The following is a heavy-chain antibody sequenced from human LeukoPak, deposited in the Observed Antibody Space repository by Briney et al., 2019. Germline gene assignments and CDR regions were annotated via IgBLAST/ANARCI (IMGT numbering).Heavy chain of an antibody. D-gene: IGHD5/OR15-5a*01. CDR1: GGSIITNY. CDR2: ISISGRA. J-gene: IGHJ4*02. CDR3: SRVSRGWNYVDY. V-gene: IGHV4-4*07. Sequence: PSVTLSLTCTVSGGSIITNYSSWIRQPGGEGLEWIVRISISGRANNNPSLMSRVTMSVDTSKNQFALTLNSVTGADTGVYFCSRVSRGWNYVDYWGQGTLVTVSS.